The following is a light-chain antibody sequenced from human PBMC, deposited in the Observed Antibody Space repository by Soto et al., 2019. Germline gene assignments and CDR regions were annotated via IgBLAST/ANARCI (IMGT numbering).Light chain of an antibody. V-gene: IGKV3-15*01. CDR3: QQYDKWPHT. CDR2: GAS. J-gene: IGKJ2*01. Sequence: EMILTQSPATLSVSPGERATLSCRASENLSRNVAWYQQQPGQAPRLLIHGASTRATGISARFSGSGSGTDFTLTISRLQSEDFAVYFCQQYDKWPHTFGQGTKLEIK. CDR1: ENLSRN.